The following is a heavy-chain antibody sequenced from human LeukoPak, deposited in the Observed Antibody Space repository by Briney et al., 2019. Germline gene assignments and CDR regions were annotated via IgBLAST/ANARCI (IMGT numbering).Heavy chain of an antibody. D-gene: IGHD2-8*01. J-gene: IGHJ4*02. CDR1: GFTFNNYA. CDR2: ISASGGST. V-gene: IGHV3-23*01. CDR3: AKDLRAYCTNGICYERRSLFDY. Sequence: PRGSLRLSCAASGFTFNNYAMSWVRQAPGKGLEWVSSISASGGSTNYADSVKGRFTISRDNPKNTLFLLMHSLRAEDTAFYYCAKDLRAYCTNGICYERRSLFDYWGQGTLVTVSS.